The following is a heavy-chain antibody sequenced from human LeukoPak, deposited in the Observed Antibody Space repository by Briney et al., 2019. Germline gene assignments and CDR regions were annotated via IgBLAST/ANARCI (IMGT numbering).Heavy chain of an antibody. CDR3: ARGIYAGAATGFQH. CDR1: GYTFTGYY. CDR2: IIPNSGGT. Sequence: ASVKVSCKASGYTFTGYYMHWVRQAPGQGLEWMGWIIPNSGGTNYAQKFQGRVTMTRDTSISTAYMELSRLRSDDTAVYYCARGIYAGAATGFQHWGQGTLGTVSS. D-gene: IGHD2-15*01. J-gene: IGHJ1*01. V-gene: IGHV1-2*02.